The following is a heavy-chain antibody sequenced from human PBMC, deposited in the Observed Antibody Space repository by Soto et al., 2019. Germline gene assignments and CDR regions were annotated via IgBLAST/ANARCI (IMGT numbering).Heavy chain of an antibody. CDR2: ISDSGGLT. CDR3: ARRAFGSSRSFDI. Sequence: GGSLRLSCAASGFAFSSHPMSWVRQAPERGLEWVSGISDSGGLTYNADSVKGRFTISRDNSKNTLYLQMNSLRAEDTALYYCARRAFGSSRSFDIWAQATMVTV. J-gene: IGHJ3*02. V-gene: IGHV3-23*01. CDR1: GFAFSSHP. D-gene: IGHD6-6*01.